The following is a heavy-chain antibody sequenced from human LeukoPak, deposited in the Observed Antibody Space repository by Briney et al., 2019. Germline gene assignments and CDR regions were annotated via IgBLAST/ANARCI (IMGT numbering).Heavy chain of an antibody. V-gene: IGHV4-59*01. Sequence: SETLSLTCTVSGGSIGTYYWSWIRQPPGKGLEWIGYIYYSGSTNYNPSLKSRVTISVDTSKNQFSLKLSSVTAADTAVYYCARDTTTNELNYWGQGTLVTVSS. CDR3: ARDTTTNELNY. J-gene: IGHJ4*02. CDR2: IYYSGST. D-gene: IGHD4-17*01. CDR1: GGSIGTYY.